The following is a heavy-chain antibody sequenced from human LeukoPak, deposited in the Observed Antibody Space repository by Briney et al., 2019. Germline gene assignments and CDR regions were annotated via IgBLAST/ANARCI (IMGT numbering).Heavy chain of an antibody. J-gene: IGHJ6*03. CDR2: IYYSGST. D-gene: IGHD3-9*01. Sequence: SETLSLTCTVSGGSISSSSYYWGWIRQPPGKGLEWIGSIYYSGSTYYNPSLKSRVTISVDTSKNQFSLKLSSVTAADTAVYYCARAHYDILTGYYDYYYYYMDVWGKGTTVTISS. CDR3: ARAHYDILTGYYDYYYYYMDV. CDR1: GGSISSSSYY. V-gene: IGHV4-39*07.